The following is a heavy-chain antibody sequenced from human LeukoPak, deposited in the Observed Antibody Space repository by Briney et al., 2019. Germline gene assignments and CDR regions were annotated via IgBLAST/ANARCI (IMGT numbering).Heavy chain of an antibody. CDR2: IGTAGDT. D-gene: IGHD4-17*01. V-gene: IGHV3-13*04. J-gene: IGHJ4*02. CDR1: GFTFSSYD. CDR3: ARYYGDPRGFDY. Sequence: GGSLRLSCAASGFTFSSYDMHWVRQATGKGLEWVSAIGTAGDTYYPGSVKGRFTISRENAKNSLYLQMNSLRAGDTAVYYCARYYGDPRGFDYWGQGTPVSVSS.